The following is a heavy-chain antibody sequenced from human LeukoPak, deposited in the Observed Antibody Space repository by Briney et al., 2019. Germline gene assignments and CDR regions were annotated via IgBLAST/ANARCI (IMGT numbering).Heavy chain of an antibody. CDR3: ARGPIQLWLQNGIEV. CDR2: IRSKTYRGTT. Sequence: GGSLRLSCTTSGFTFGDHAMSWVRQAPGKGLEWVGFIRSKTYRGTTEYAASVKDRFTISRDDSRSIAYLQMNSLKIEDPGVYFCARGPIQLWLQNGIEVWGQGTTVTVSS. J-gene: IGHJ6*02. CDR1: GFTFGDHA. V-gene: IGHV3-49*04. D-gene: IGHD5-18*01.